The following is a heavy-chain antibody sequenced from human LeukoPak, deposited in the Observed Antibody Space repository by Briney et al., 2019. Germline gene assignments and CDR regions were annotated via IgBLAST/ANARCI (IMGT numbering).Heavy chain of an antibody. CDR2: VFDSGRT. D-gene: IGHD5-18*01. CDR1: GGSMTTHH. V-gene: IGHV4-59*11. Sequence: SEALSLTCTLSGGSMTTHHWNWIRQTPGKGLEWIGYVFDSGRTKVNPSLKSRVTLSADTSKNQLSLRLSFVTAADTAMYYCTTIKRGDIFGYFDFWGQGILVTVSS. J-gene: IGHJ4*02. CDR3: TTIKRGDIFGYFDF.